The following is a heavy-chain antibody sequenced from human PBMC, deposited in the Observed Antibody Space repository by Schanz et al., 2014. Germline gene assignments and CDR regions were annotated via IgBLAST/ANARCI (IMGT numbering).Heavy chain of an antibody. Sequence: EVKLVESGGGAVRPGGSLRLSCAASGFTLSSYWMHWVRQVPGKGLEWVSGISGSGGSTYYADSVKGRFTISRDNSKNTLYLQMNSLRAEDTAVYYCAKQIHYDILTVTRNWGQGTLVTVSS. CDR3: AKQIHYDILTVTRN. CDR2: ISGSGGST. D-gene: IGHD3-9*01. CDR1: GFTLSSYW. J-gene: IGHJ4*02. V-gene: IGHV3-23*04.